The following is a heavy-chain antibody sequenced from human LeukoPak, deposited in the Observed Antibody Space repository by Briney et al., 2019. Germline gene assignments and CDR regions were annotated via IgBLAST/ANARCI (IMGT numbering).Heavy chain of an antibody. Sequence: GGSLRLSCAASGFTFSSYGMHWVRQAPGKGLEWVAVIWYDGSNKYYADSVKGRFTISRYNSKNTLYLQMNSLRAEDTAVYYCARDLDGGSTDYWGQGTLVTVSS. CDR2: IWYDGSNK. V-gene: IGHV3-33*01. J-gene: IGHJ4*02. D-gene: IGHD4-23*01. CDR1: GFTFSSYG. CDR3: ARDLDGGSTDY.